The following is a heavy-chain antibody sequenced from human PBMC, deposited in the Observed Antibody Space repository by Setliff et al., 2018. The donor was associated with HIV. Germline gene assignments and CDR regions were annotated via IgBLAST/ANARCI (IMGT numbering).Heavy chain of an antibody. J-gene: IGHJ2*01. Sequence: SETLSLTCTVSGGSISSGDYYWTWIRQPPGKGLEWIGYIYNSGSTYYEPSLRGRVTISIDRSKNQFSLKLNSVTAADTAVYYCARETNASGSLTAYWYFDLWGRGALVTVSS. CDR2: IYNSGST. CDR3: ARETNASGSLTAYWYFDL. V-gene: IGHV4-30-4*08. D-gene: IGHD3-10*01. CDR1: GGSISSGDYY.